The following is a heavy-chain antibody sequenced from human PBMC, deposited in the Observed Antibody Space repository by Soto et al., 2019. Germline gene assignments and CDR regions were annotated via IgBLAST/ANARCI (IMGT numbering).Heavy chain of an antibody. V-gene: IGHV3-23*01. CDR1: GFTFSSYA. D-gene: IGHD6-6*01. CDR2: ISDSGGST. CDR3: ARSSSSSGP. J-gene: IGHJ4*02. Sequence: EVQLLESGGSFVQPGGSLRLSCAASGFTFSSYAMSWVRQGPGKGLEWVSAISDSGGSTYYADSVKGRFTISRDNSKSTLHLRMNSLRDEDTAIYYCARSSSSSGPWGQGTLVTVSS.